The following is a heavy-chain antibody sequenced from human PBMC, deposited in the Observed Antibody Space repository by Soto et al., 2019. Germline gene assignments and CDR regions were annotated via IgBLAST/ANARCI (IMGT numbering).Heavy chain of an antibody. J-gene: IGHJ4*02. Sequence: EVQLLESGGGLVQPGGSLRLSWVGSGFFFSSYTMTWVRQAPGKGLEWVSSFSATSENTYYAYSVRGRFTISRDNSKNTLFLQMNSLTAEDTAMYYCAKARDQQWVRLPFDYWGQGILVIVSS. V-gene: IGHV3-23*01. CDR2: FSATSENT. CDR1: GFFFSSYT. D-gene: IGHD6-19*01. CDR3: AKARDQQWVRLPFDY.